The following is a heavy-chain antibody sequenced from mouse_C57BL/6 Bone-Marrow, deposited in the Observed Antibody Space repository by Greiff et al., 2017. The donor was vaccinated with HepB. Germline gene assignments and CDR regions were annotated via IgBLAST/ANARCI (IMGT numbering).Heavy chain of an antibody. J-gene: IGHJ2*01. Sequence: EVKLMESGGGLVQPGGSLKLSCAASGFTFSDYGMAWVRQAPRKGPEWVAFISNLAYSIYYADTVTGRFTISRENAKNTLYLEMSSLRSEDTAMYYCAREDDGRFDYWGQGTTLTVSS. CDR2: ISNLAYSI. D-gene: IGHD1-1*01. V-gene: IGHV5-15*01. CDR1: GFTFSDYG. CDR3: AREDDGRFDY.